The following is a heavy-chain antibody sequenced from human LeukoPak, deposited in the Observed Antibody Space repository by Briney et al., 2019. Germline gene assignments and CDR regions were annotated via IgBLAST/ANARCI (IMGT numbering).Heavy chain of an antibody. CDR2: ISSSSSYI. CDR3: ARVNYGDAFDI. CDR1: GFTFSSYS. D-gene: IGHD3-10*01. Sequence: GGSLRLSCAASGFTFSSYSMNWVRQAPGKGLEWVSSISSSSSYIYYADSVKGRFTISRDNAKNSLYLQVNSLRAEDTAVYYCARVNYGDAFDIWGQGTMVTVSS. J-gene: IGHJ3*02. V-gene: IGHV3-21*01.